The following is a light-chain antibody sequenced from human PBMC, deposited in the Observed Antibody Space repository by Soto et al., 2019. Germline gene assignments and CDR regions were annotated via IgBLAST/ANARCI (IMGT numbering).Light chain of an antibody. CDR3: RSYTSSSNYV. CDR1: SSDVGGYNY. CDR2: EVS. J-gene: IGLJ1*01. V-gene: IGLV2-14*01. Sequence: QSALTQPASVSGSPGQSITISCTGTSSDVGGYNYVSWYQQYPGKATKVMIYEVSNRPSGVSNRFSGYKSGNTASLTISGLQAEDEADYYCRSYTSSSNYVFGTGTKLTVL.